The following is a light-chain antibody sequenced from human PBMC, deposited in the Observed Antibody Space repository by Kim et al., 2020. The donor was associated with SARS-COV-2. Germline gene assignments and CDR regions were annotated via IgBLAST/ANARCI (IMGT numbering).Light chain of an antibody. J-gene: IGKJ1*01. Sequence: SPERTTTPSCRASQIVTSNVAWYQQKPGQAPRLLYDDASTGTTGIPARFGGGGSGTEFTLTSSSLQSEDFAVYYCQQYNNWPPWTFGQGTKVDIK. CDR2: DAS. CDR1: QIVTSN. V-gene: IGKV3-15*01. CDR3: QQYNNWPPWT.